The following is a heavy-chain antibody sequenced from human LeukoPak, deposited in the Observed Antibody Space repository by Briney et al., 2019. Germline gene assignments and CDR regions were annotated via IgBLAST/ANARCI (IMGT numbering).Heavy chain of an antibody. J-gene: IGHJ4*02. D-gene: IGHD5-18*01. Sequence: PGGSLRLSCAASGFTFSIYTMNWVRQAPGKGLEWVSAITSTSNYIYYADSVKGRFTISRDNAKDSLYLQMNSLRAEDTAVYYCARNMGTVDDYWGQGTLVTVSS. CDR2: ITSTSNYI. CDR3: ARNMGTVDDY. V-gene: IGHV3-21*01. CDR1: GFTFSIYT.